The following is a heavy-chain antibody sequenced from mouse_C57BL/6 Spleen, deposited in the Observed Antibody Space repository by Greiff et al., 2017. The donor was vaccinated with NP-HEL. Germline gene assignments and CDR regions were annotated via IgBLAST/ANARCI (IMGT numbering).Heavy chain of an antibody. CDR1: GYTFTDYN. D-gene: IGHD1-1*02. J-gene: IGHJ1*03. CDR2: INPNNGGT. V-gene: IGHV1-18*01. Sequence: EVQLQESGPELVKPGASVKIPCKASGYTFTDYNMDWVKQSHGKSLEWIGDINPNNGGTIYNQKFKGKATLTVDKSSSTAYMELRSLTSEDTAVYYCARSDGRWYFDVWGTGTTVTVSS. CDR3: ARSDGRWYFDV.